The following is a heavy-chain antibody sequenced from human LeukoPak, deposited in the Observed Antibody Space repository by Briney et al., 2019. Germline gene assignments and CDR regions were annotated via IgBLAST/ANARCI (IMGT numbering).Heavy chain of an antibody. CDR1: GDSFSSNSDA. CDR3: ARDLDWFDP. CDR2: TYYRSKWYN. V-gene: IGHV6-1*01. Sequence: SQTLSLTCAISGDSFSSNSDAWNWVRQSPSRGLEWLGRTYYRSKWYNDYAVSVRSRITINPDTSKNQFSLQLNSVTPEDTAVYYCARDLDWFDPWGQGTLVTVSS. J-gene: IGHJ5*02.